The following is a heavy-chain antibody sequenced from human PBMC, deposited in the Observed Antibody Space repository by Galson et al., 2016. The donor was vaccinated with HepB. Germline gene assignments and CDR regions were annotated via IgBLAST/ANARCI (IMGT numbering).Heavy chain of an antibody. CDR2: IYPSGRT. Sequence: SETLSLTCSVSGASISEPHWWIWFRQPPGKGLEWIGQIYPSGRTNSSPSPRSRVTILVDKSKNQFSLNLSSVTAADTAVYYCAREWGGAGRYDSWGPGSLVTVSS. J-gene: IGHJ5*01. CDR1: GASISEPHW. D-gene: IGHD3-16*01. V-gene: IGHV4-4*02. CDR3: AREWGGAGRYDS.